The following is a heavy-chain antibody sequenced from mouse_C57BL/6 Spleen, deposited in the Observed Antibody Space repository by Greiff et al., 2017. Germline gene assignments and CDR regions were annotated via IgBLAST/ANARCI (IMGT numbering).Heavy chain of an antibody. J-gene: IGHJ2*01. D-gene: IGHD2-1*01. CDR1: GFTFSDYY. CDR3: ARQDYYGNPLDY. Sequence: EVQRVESGGGLVQPGGSLKLSCAASGFTFSDYYMYWVRQTPEKRLEWVAYISNGGGSTYYPDTVQGRFTISRDNAKNTLYLQMSRLKSEDTAMYYCARQDYYGNPLDYWGQGTTLTVSS. CDR2: ISNGGGST. V-gene: IGHV5-12*01.